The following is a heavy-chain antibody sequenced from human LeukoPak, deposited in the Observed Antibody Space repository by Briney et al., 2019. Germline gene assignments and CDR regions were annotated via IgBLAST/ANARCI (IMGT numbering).Heavy chain of an antibody. D-gene: IGHD4-11*01. V-gene: IGHV4-39*01. Sequence: SETLSLTCTVSGGSISSSSYYWGWIRQPPGTGLEWIGSIYYSGSTYYNPSLKSRVTISVDTSKNQFSLKLSSVTAADTAVYYCVSIGYSNYYYGMYVWGQGTTVTVSS. CDR2: IYYSGST. CDR1: GGSISSSSYY. J-gene: IGHJ6*02. CDR3: VSIGYSNYYYGMYV.